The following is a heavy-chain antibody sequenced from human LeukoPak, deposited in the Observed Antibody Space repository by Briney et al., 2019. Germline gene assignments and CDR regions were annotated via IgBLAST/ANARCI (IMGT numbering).Heavy chain of an antibody. CDR1: GFTFSDYY. Sequence: GGPLRLSCAASGFTFSDYYMSWIRQAPGKGLEWVSCISSSGSTIYYADSVKGRFTISRDNAKNSLYLQMNSLRAEDTAVYYCARVSSSWSVGYWGQGTLVTVSS. CDR2: ISSSGSTI. D-gene: IGHD6-13*01. J-gene: IGHJ4*02. CDR3: ARVSSSWSVGY. V-gene: IGHV3-11*01.